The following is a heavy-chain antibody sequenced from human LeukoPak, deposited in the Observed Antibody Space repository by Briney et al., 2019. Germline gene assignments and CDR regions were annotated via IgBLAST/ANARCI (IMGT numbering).Heavy chain of an antibody. CDR2: IHYSGTT. CDR3: ARLPSDYYDNAFDI. D-gene: IGHD3-22*01. CDR1: GGSISISSYN. V-gene: IGHV4-39*01. Sequence: PSETLSLTCTVSGGSISISSYNWAWIRQPPGKGLEWIGAIHYSGTTYYNPSLKSRVTISVDTSKNQFSLKLSSLTAADTAVYYCARLPSDYYDNAFDIWGQGTMVTVSS. J-gene: IGHJ3*02.